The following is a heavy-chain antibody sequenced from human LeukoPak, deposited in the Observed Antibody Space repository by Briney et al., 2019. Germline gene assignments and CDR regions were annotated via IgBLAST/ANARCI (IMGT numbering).Heavy chain of an antibody. V-gene: IGHV1-18*01. D-gene: IGHD3-10*01. CDR1: GYTFTSYG. Sequence: GASAKVSPKASGYTFTSYGISGVRHAPEQGLECRGGISAYNGNTNYAQKLQRRVTMTTDTSTSTDYMELRSLRSDDTAVYYCARGRRKDYYGSGSYLYYWGQGTLVTVSS. J-gene: IGHJ4*02. CDR2: ISAYNGNT. CDR3: ARGRRKDYYGSGSYLYY.